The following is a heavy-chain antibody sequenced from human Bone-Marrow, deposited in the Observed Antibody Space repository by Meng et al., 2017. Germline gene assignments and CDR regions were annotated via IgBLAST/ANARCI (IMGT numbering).Heavy chain of an antibody. D-gene: IGHD5-24*01. CDR1: GGSISSDNYT. Sequence: LQLQESGSRLVKPSQTLSLTCAVSGGSISSDNYTWSWIRQPPGKGLESIGYIYHSGTAYYNPSLESRVTISVDRSKNQFSLKLSSVTAADTAVYYCARGDGYNRYFDYWGQGTLVTVSS. J-gene: IGHJ4*02. V-gene: IGHV4-30-2*01. CDR2: IYHSGTA. CDR3: ARGDGYNRYFDY.